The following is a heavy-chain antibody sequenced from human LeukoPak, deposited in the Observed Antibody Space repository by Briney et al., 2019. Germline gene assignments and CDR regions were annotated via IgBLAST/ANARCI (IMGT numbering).Heavy chain of an antibody. Sequence: PSETLSLTCAVYGGSFSGYYWSWIRQPPGEGLEWIGEINHSGSTNYNPSLKSRVTISVDTSKNQFSLKLSSVTAADTAVYYCANRIVGATGYYFDYWGQGTLVTVSS. CDR1: GGSFSGYY. J-gene: IGHJ4*02. CDR3: ANRIVGATGYYFDY. V-gene: IGHV4-34*01. D-gene: IGHD1-26*01. CDR2: INHSGST.